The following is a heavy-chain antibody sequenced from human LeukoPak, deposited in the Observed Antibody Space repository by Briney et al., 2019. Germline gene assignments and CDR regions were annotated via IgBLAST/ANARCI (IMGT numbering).Heavy chain of an antibody. CDR1: GGSISGHY. Sequence: SGPTLVKPSETLSLTCSVSGGSISGHYWTWIRQPPGKGLEWIGCMFYSGSTNYSPSLKSRVTISVGTSKNQFSLKLTSVTAADTAVYYCARGSRRVVPSPKKGDHHYIDVWGRGTTVTVSS. V-gene: IGHV4-59*11. D-gene: IGHD2-2*01. J-gene: IGHJ6*03. CDR3: ARGSRRVVPSPKKGDHHYIDV. CDR2: MFYSGST.